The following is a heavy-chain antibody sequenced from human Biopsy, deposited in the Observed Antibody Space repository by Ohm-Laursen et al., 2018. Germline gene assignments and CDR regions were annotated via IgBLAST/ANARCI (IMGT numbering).Heavy chain of an antibody. CDR3: ARTVDTVVVTPSDH. CDR1: GYLFINYG. CDR2: ISTYNGNT. J-gene: IGHJ4*02. D-gene: IGHD5-18*01. Sequence: ASVKVSCKASGYLFINYGISWVRQAPGQGLEWLGWISTYNGNTNYAQKFRGRVTMTTDKSTSTAYVELRSLRSDDTAVYYCARTVDTVVVTPSDHWGQGTLVTVSS. V-gene: IGHV1-18*01.